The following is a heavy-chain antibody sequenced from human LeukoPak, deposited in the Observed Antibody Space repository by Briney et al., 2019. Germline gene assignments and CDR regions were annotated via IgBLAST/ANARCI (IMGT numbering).Heavy chain of an antibody. CDR2: IYYSGST. V-gene: IGHV4-59*01. D-gene: IGHD5-18*01. CDR1: GGSISSYY. CDR3: ARVLRAASWRSYDY. J-gene: IGHJ4*02. Sequence: SETLSLTCTVSGGSISSYYWSWIRQPPGKGLEWIGYIYYSGSTNYNPSLKSRVIISIDTSSNQFSLRLNSMTAADTAVYYCARVLRAASWRSYDYWGQGSLVTVSS.